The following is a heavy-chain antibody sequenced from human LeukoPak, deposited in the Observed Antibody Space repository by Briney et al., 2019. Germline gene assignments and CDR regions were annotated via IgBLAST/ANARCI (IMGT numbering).Heavy chain of an antibody. CDR3: ARAIGHNYYDSSGYYFDY. D-gene: IGHD3-22*01. CDR2: IIPIFGTA. J-gene: IGHJ4*02. CDR1: GGTFSSYA. Sequence: ASVKVSCKASGGTFSSYAISWVRQAPGQGLEWMGGIIPIFGTANYAQKFQGRVTITADKSTSTAYMELSSLRSEDTAVYYCARAIGHNYYDSSGYYFDYWGQGTLVTVSS. V-gene: IGHV1-69*06.